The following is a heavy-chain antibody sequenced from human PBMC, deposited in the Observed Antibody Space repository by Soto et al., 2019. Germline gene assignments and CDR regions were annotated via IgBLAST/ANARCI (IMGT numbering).Heavy chain of an antibody. CDR1: GGTFSSYA. J-gene: IGHJ3*02. V-gene: IGHV1-69*06. CDR2: IIPIFGTA. Sequence: SVKVSCKASGGTFSSYAISWVRQAPGQGLEWMGGIIPIFGTANYAQKFQGRVTITADKSTSTAYMELSSLRSEDTAVYYCASGNGNDTAMVTTAFDIWGQGTMVTVSS. D-gene: IGHD5-18*01. CDR3: ASGNGNDTAMVTTAFDI.